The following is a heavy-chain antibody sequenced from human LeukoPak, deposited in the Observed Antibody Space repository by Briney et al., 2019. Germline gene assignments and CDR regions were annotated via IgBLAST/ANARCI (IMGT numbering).Heavy chain of an antibody. CDR2: ISNNGGTT. CDR1: GFIFSSYA. CDR3: VGYCSTTSCLCDY. Sequence: GGSLRLSCSASGFIFSSYAMHWVRQAPGKGLEYVSAISNNGGTTYYADSVKGRFTISRDNSKNTLYLHMRSLRAEDTAVYYCVGYCSTTSCLCDYWGQGTLVTVSS. D-gene: IGHD2-2*01. V-gene: IGHV3-64D*09. J-gene: IGHJ4*02.